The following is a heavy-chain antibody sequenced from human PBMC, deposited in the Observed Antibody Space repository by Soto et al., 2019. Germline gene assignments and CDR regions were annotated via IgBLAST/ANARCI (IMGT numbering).Heavy chain of an antibody. J-gene: IGHJ3*02. Sequence: GSLRLSCAASGFTFSSYGMHWVRQAPGKGLEWVAVISYDGSNKYYADSVKGRFTISRDNSKNTLYLQMNSLRAEDTAVYYCAKSPGTLDAFDIWGQGTMVTVSS. CDR3: AKSPGTLDAFDI. CDR1: GFTFSSYG. V-gene: IGHV3-30*18. CDR2: ISYDGSNK.